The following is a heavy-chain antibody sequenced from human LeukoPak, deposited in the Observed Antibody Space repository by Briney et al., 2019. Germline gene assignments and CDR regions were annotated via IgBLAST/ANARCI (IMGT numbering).Heavy chain of an antibody. CDR1: GFTVSSNY. CDR2: IYSGGST. D-gene: IGHD3-22*01. Sequence: PGGSLRLSCAASGFTVSSNYTSWVRQAPGKGLEWVSVIYSGGSTYYADSVKGRFTISRDNSKNTLYLQMNSLRAEDTAVYYCARTTYYYDSSGYFDYWGQGTLVTVSS. CDR3: ARTTYYYDSSGYFDY. V-gene: IGHV3-53*01. J-gene: IGHJ4*02.